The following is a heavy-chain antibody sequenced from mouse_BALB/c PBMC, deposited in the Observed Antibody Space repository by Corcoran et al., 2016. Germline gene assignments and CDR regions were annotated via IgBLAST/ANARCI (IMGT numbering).Heavy chain of an antibody. J-gene: IGHJ4*01. CDR1: GYTFTSYT. D-gene: IGHD1-1*02. CDR3: ARWTYDAMDY. CDR2: INPSRGYT. Sequence: QVQLQQSAAELARHGASVKMSCKASGYTFTSYTMHWVKQRPGQGLEWIGYINPSRGYTEYNQKFKDKNTLTADKSSSTAYMQLGSLTSADSAVYYCARWTYDAMDYWGQGTSVTVSS. V-gene: IGHV1-4*02.